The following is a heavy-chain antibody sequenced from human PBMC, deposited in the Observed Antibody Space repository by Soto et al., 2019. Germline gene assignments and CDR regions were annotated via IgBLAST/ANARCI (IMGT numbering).Heavy chain of an antibody. J-gene: IGHJ5*02. D-gene: IGHD6-19*01. CDR2: INGGRT. V-gene: IGHV3-23*01. CDR1: GFTFSRSD. CDR3: ATPGWDL. Sequence: EVQLLESGGGLVHPGGSLRLSCAASGFTFSRSDMSWVRQAPGKGLEWVSAINGGRTFYGDSVEGRFTVSRDDSKDTLYLQMNSLRVEDTAIYYWATPGWDLWGQGTLVTVSS.